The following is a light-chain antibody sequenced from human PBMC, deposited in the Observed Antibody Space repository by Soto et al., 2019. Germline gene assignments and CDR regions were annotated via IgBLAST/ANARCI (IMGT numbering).Light chain of an antibody. CDR2: GAS. Sequence: ELVLPQSPGTLSLSPGERATLSCRASQSVSSSYLAWYQQKPGQAPRLLIYGASSRATGIPDRFSGSGSGTDFTLTISRLEPEDFAVYYCQQYGSSPRTFGQGTKVDIK. J-gene: IGKJ1*01. CDR3: QQYGSSPRT. V-gene: IGKV3-20*01. CDR1: QSVSSSY.